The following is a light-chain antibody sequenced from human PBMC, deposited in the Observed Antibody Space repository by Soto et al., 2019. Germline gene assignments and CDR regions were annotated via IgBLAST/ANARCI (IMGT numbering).Light chain of an antibody. Sequence: QSVLTQPASVSGSPGQSITISCTGTSSDVGGYDYVSWYQLHPGKAPKLMVFEVNNRPSGVSYRFSGSKSGNTASLTISGLQAEDEADYFCSSYSISTACLFGTGTKVTVL. CDR2: EVN. CDR1: SSDVGGYDY. CDR3: SSYSISTACL. V-gene: IGLV2-14*01. J-gene: IGLJ1*01.